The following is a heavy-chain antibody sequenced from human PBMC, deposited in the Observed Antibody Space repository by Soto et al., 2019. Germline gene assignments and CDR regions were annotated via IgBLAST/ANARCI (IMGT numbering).Heavy chain of an antibody. Sequence: SGPTLVNPTQTLTLTCTFSGFSLSTSGVGVGWIRQPPGKALEWLALIYWNDDKRYNPSLKSRLTITKDTSKNQVVLTMTNMDPVDTATYYSAHRLFSGHQLSNWFDPWGQGTLVTVSS. V-gene: IGHV2-5*01. D-gene: IGHD2-2*01. CDR1: GFSLSTSGVG. CDR3: AHRLFSGHQLSNWFDP. J-gene: IGHJ5*02. CDR2: IYWNDDK.